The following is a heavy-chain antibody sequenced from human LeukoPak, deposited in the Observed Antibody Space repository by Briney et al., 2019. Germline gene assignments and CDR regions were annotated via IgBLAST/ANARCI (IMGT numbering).Heavy chain of an antibody. V-gene: IGHV3-23*01. Sequence: AGGSLRLSCAASGFTFGGYGMSWVRQAPGKGLEWVSTISGNGENTYYADSVKGRFTISRDNSKNTLYLQMNSLRAKDTAVYYCAKRGYCTNGVCYLTDYWGQGTLVTVSS. CDR1: GFTFGGYG. CDR2: ISGNGENT. J-gene: IGHJ4*02. D-gene: IGHD2-8*01. CDR3: AKRGYCTNGVCYLTDY.